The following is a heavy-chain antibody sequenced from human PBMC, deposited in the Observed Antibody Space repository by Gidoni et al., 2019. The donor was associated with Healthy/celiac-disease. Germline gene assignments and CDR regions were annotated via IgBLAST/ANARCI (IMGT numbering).Heavy chain of an antibody. D-gene: IGHD6-6*01. CDR1: GYSISSGYY. CDR2: IYHSGST. J-gene: IGHJ6*02. CDR3: ARDRGAARDYYYGMDV. Sequence: QVQLKESGPGLVKPSETLSLTCTVSGYSISSGYYWGWIRQPPGKGLEWIGSIYHSGSTYYNPSLKSRVTISVDTSKNQFSLKLSSVTAADTAVYYCARDRGAARDYYYGMDVWGQGTTVTVSS. V-gene: IGHV4-38-2*02.